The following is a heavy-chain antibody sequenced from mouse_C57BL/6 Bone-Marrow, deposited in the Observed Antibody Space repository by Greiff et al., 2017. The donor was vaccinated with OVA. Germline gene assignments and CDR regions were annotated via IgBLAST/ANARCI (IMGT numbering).Heavy chain of an antibody. Sequence: EVQLQESGPELVKPGASVKMSCKASGYTFTDYNMHWVKQSHGKSLEWIGYINPNNGGTSYNQKFKGKATLTVNKSSSTAYMELRSLTSEDSAVYYGARGINYYGSRAGDYWGQGTTLTVSS. J-gene: IGHJ2*01. CDR3: ARGINYYGSRAGDY. CDR1: GYTFTDYN. D-gene: IGHD1-1*01. V-gene: IGHV1-22*01. CDR2: INPNNGGT.